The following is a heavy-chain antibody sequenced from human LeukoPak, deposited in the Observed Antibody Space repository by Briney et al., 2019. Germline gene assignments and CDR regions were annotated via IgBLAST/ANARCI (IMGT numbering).Heavy chain of an antibody. D-gene: IGHD1-1*01. V-gene: IGHV1-2*02. CDR1: GYTFTSYG. J-gene: IGHJ4*02. Sequence: GASVKVSCKASGYTFTSYGISWVRQAPGQGLEWMGWINPNSGGTNYAQKFQGRVTMTRDTSISTAYMELSRLRSDDTAVYYCARVQLERRVVDYWGQGTLVTVSS. CDR3: ARVQLERRVVDY. CDR2: INPNSGGT.